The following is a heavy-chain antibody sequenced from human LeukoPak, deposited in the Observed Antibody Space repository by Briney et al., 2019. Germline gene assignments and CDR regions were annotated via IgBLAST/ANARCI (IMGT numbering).Heavy chain of an antibody. CDR1: GGSISSSSYY. Sequence: SETLSLTCTVSGGSISSSSYYWGWIRQPPGKGLEWIGSIYYSGCTYYNPSLKSRVTISVDTSKNQFSLKLSSVTAADTAVYYCAREAPQYYFDYWGQGTLVTVSS. J-gene: IGHJ4*02. D-gene: IGHD1-14*01. CDR3: AREAPQYYFDY. V-gene: IGHV4-39*02. CDR2: IYYSGCT.